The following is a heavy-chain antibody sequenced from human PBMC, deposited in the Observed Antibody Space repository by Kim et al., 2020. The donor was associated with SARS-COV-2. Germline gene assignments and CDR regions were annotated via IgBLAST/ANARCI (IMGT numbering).Heavy chain of an antibody. Sequence: GGSLRLSCAASGFTFSSYWMSWVRQAPGKGLEWVANIKQDGSEKYYVDSVKGRFTISRDNAKNSLYLQMNSLRAEDTAVYYCARRGLPGSGLGSSWYRIYYFDYWGQGTLVTVSS. J-gene: IGHJ4*02. D-gene: IGHD6-13*01. V-gene: IGHV3-7*01. CDR3: ARRGLPGSGLGSSWYRIYYFDY. CDR2: IKQDGSEK. CDR1: GFTFSSYW.